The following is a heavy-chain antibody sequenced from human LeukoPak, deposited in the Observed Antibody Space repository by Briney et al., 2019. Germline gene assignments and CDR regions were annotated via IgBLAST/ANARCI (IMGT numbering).Heavy chain of an antibody. CDR1: GFTFSSYG. D-gene: IGHD3-10*01. CDR3: AKDFALYGSGTLYYFDY. V-gene: IGHV3-30*02. J-gene: IGHJ4*02. CDR2: IRYDGSNK. Sequence: PGGSLRLSCAASGFTFSSYGMHWVRQAPGKGLEWVAFIRYDGSNKYYADSVKGRFTISRDNSKNTLYLQMNSLRAEDTAVYYCAKDFALYGSGTLYYFDYWGQGTLVTVSS.